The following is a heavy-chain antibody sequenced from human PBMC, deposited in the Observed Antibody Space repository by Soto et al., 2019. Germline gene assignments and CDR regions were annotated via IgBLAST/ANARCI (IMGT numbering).Heavy chain of an antibody. CDR1: GYSLTELS. D-gene: IGHD3-9*01. Sequence: SVKVSCKVSGYSLTELSMHWVRQAPGKGLEWMGGFDPEDGETIYAQKFQGRVTMTEDTSTDTAYMELSSLRSEDTAVYYCATXFXRTXRXXXWXPXTPPXIDYXGQXTLXTVXS. CDR3: ATXFXRTXRXXXWXPXTPPXIDY. J-gene: IGHJ4*02. V-gene: IGHV1-24*01. CDR2: FDPEDGET.